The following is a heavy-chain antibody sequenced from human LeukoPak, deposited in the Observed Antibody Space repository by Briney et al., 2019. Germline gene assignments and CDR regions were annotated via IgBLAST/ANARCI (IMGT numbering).Heavy chain of an antibody. CDR1: GYTFTSYG. Sequence: ASVKVSCKASGYTFTSYGISWVRQAPGQGLEWMGWISAYNGNTNYAQKLQGRVTMTTDTSTSTAYMELRSLRSDDTAVYYCARDRGCGGDCYSLPDAFDIWGQGTMVTVSS. CDR2: ISAYNGNT. D-gene: IGHD2-21*02. CDR3: ARDRGCGGDCYSLPDAFDI. V-gene: IGHV1-18*01. J-gene: IGHJ3*02.